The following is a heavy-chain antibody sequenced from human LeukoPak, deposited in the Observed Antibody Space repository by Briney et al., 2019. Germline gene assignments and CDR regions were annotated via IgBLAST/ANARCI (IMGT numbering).Heavy chain of an antibody. Sequence: PGGSLRLSCAASGFTFSSYGMHWVRQAPGKGLEWVAVIWYDGSNKYYADSVKGRFTISRDNSKNTLYLQMNGLRAEDTAVYYCARASGWSRWFDPWGQGTLVTVSS. CDR1: GFTFSSYG. D-gene: IGHD6-19*01. J-gene: IGHJ5*02. CDR2: IWYDGSNK. CDR3: ARASGWSRWFDP. V-gene: IGHV3-33*01.